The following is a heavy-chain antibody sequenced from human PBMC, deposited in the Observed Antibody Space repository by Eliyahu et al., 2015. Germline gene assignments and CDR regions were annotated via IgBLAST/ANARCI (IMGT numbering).Heavy chain of an antibody. CDR3: ARRNTIFGVVITDDTFDI. V-gene: IGHV5-10-1*03. J-gene: IGHJ3*02. CDR2: IDPSDSYS. D-gene: IGHD3-3*01. CDR1: GXSFTXYX. Sequence: EVQLVQSGAEVKKPGESLRISCKGSGXSFTXYXISWVRQMPGKGLEWMGRIDPSDSYSNYSPSFQGHVTISADKSISTAYLQWSSLKASDTAMYYCARRNTIFGVVITDDTFDIWGQGTMVTVSS.